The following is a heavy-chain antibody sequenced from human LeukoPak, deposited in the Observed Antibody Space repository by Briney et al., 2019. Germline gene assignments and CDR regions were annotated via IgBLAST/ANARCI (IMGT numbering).Heavy chain of an antibody. CDR3: AKDWKWQQPIYGMNV. D-gene: IGHD6-13*01. CDR1: GFVFSGYG. J-gene: IGHJ6*02. CDR2: ISYDGSNK. V-gene: IGHV3-30*18. Sequence: GRPLRLSCGASGFVFSGYGVHWVRQAPGTGLEWVAFISYDGSNKYYADSVKGRFTISRDNSKNTLYLQMNSLRAEDTAVYYCAKDWKWQQPIYGMNVWGQGTTVTVSS.